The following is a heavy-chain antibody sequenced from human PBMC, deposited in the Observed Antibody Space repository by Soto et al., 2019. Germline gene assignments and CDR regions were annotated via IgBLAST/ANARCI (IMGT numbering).Heavy chain of an antibody. CDR3: ASPRERSGSYFLDY. Sequence: SETLSLTCTVSGGSISSSSYYWGWIRQPPGKGLEWIGTIYYSGDTFYNPSLKSRVTISVDTSKNQFSLKLSSVTAADTAVYYCASPRERSGSYFLDYWGQGTLVTVSS. CDR1: GGSISSSSYY. J-gene: IGHJ4*02. V-gene: IGHV4-39*01. CDR2: IYYSGDT. D-gene: IGHD3-10*01.